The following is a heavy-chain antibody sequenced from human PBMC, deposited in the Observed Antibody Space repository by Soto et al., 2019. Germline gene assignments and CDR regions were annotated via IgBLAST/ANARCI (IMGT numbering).Heavy chain of an antibody. Sequence: PSQTLSLTCAISGDSVSSNSAAWTWIRQSPSGGLEWLGRTYFRSKWYHDYAVSVKSRITINPDTSKNQFSLQLNSVTPEDTAVYYCARILSRGYDFWSGYYTGTFDYWGRGTLVTVSS. CDR2: TYFRSKWYH. CDR3: ARILSRGYDFWSGYYTGTFDY. CDR1: GDSVSSNSAA. J-gene: IGHJ4*02. V-gene: IGHV6-1*01. D-gene: IGHD3-3*01.